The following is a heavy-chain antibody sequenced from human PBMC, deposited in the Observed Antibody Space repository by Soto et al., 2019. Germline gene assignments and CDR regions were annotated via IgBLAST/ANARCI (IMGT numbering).Heavy chain of an antibody. CDR3: ARLGAIQYWYFDL. V-gene: IGHV3-33*08. Sequence: QVQLVESGGGVVQPGRSLRLSCAASGFTFSHYAMHWVHQAPGKGLEWMAVIWFDGSNIYYADSVKGRFAISRDNSKNMLYLHMSNLRAEDTAVYYCARLGAIQYWYFDLWGRGTLVTVSS. CDR2: IWFDGSNI. J-gene: IGHJ2*01. D-gene: IGHD1-26*01. CDR1: GFTFSHYA.